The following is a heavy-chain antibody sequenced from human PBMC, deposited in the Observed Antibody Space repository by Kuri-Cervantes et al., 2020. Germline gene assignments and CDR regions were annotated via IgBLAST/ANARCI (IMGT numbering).Heavy chain of an antibody. CDR3: ARDRVLRFSGGFGGYYGMDV. Sequence: GESLKISCAASGFTVSSNYMGWVRQAPGKGLEWVSVIYSGGSTYYADSVKGRFTISRDNSKNTLYLQMNSLRAEDTAVYYCARDRVLRFSGGFGGYYGMDVWGQGTTVTVSS. CDR1: GFTVSSNY. V-gene: IGHV3-66*01. J-gene: IGHJ6*02. CDR2: IYSGGST. D-gene: IGHD3-3*01.